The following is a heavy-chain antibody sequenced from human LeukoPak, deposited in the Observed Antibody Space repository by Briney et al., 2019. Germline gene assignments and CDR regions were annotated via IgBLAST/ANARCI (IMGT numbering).Heavy chain of an antibody. V-gene: IGHV4-38-2*01. D-gene: IGHD4-11*01. CDR3: ARGETTAADRREGDAFDV. J-gene: IGHJ3*01. CDR2: IYHSGTT. CDR1: GYAISSGYY. Sequence: SETLSLTCAVSGYAISSGYYWGWIRQPPGKGLEWIGSIYHSGTTHSNPSLKSRVTMSVNTSKNQFSLKLSSVTAADTAVYYCARGETTAADRREGDAFDVWGQGTIVTVSS.